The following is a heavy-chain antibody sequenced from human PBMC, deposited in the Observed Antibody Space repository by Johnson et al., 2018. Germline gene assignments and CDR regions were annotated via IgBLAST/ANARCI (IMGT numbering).Heavy chain of an antibody. CDR1: GFTFSSFA. CDR3: AREGWDV. J-gene: IGHJ6*04. CDR2: ISRNGITT. V-gene: IGHV3-64*01. Sequence: QLVQSGGGVVQPGRSLRLSCAASGFTFSSFAMYWVRQPPGRGLEYVSGISRNGITTDYANSVKGRVTISRDNSKDTIYLQMGSLRVEDMAVYFCAREGWDVWGEGTTVTVSS.